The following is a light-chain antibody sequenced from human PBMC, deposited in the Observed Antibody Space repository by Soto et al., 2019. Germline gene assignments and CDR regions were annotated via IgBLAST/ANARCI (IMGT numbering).Light chain of an antibody. Sequence: ETVLTQSPGTLSLSPGERATLSCRASQTIRSNYLAWYRQTPGQAPRLLIYGASNRATGIADRFSGSGSGTAFTLIISRLEPEDFALYYCQQYGRSPWTFGQGTKVEIK. CDR1: QTIRSNY. CDR3: QQYGRSPWT. V-gene: IGKV3-20*01. J-gene: IGKJ1*01. CDR2: GAS.